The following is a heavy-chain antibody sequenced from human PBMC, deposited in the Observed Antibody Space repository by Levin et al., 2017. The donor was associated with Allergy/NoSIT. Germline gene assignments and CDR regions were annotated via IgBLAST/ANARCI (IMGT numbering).Heavy chain of an antibody. CDR1: GFTFSSYA. J-gene: IGHJ3*02. CDR2: ISYDGSNK. CDR3: ARDRALLWFGENQGAFDS. V-gene: IGHV3-30-3*01. Sequence: GESLKISCAASGFTFSSYAMHWVRQAPGKGLEWVAVISYDGSNKYYADSVKGRFTISRDNSKNTLYLQMNSLRAEDTAVYYCARDRALLWFGENQGAFDSWGQGTMVTVSS. D-gene: IGHD3-10*01.